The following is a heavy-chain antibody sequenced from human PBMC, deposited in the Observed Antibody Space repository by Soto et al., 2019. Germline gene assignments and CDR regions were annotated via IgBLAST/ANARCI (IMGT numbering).Heavy chain of an antibody. D-gene: IGHD2-15*01. Sequence: ASVKVSCKASGYTFNTYGVSWVRQAPGQGLEWMGWISAYNGNTNYTQKLQGRVTMTTDTSTSTAYMELRSLRSDDTAVYYCANLGLGYCSGGSCYYFDYWGQGTLVTVSS. J-gene: IGHJ4*02. CDR2: ISAYNGNT. CDR3: ANLGLGYCSGGSCYYFDY. V-gene: IGHV1-18*01. CDR1: GYTFNTYG.